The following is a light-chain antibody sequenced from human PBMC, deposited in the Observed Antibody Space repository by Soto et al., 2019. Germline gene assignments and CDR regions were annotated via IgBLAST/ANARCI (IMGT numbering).Light chain of an antibody. CDR3: QQRRG. CDR1: QSVSSY. CDR2: DAS. J-gene: IGKJ3*01. Sequence: EIVLTQSPATLSLSPGERATLSCRASQSVSSYLAWYQQKPGQAPRLLLYDASNRATGIPARFSGSGSGTDFTLTISSLEPEDFAVYYCQQRRGFGPGTKVDIK. V-gene: IGKV3-11*01.